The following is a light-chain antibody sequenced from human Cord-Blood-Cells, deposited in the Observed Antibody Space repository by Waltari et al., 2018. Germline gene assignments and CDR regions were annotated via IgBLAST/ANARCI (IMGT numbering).Light chain of an antibody. CDR3: QQSYSTPLT. CDR1: QSISSY. Sequence: DIQMTQSPSSLSASVGDRVTITCRASQSISSYLNWYQQKPGKAPKLLIYAASSLQSGVPSRFSGSGSGTDCTLTISSLQPEDFATYYCQQSYSTPLTCGGGTKVEIK. J-gene: IGKJ4*01. CDR2: AAS. V-gene: IGKV1-39*01.